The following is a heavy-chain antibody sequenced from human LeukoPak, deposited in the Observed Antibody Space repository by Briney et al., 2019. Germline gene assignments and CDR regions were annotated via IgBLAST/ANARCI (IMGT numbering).Heavy chain of an antibody. D-gene: IGHD5-18*01. V-gene: IGHV3-23*01. CDR1: EFTFSSYA. Sequence: TGGSLRLSCAASEFTFSSYAMSWVRQAPGKGLEWVSVISDSGGSTYYANSVKGRFTISRDNSKNMLYLQMNSLRAEDTAVYYCTKGWIQLWNDAFDIWGQGTLVTVSS. CDR3: TKGWIQLWNDAFDI. J-gene: IGHJ3*02. CDR2: ISDSGGST.